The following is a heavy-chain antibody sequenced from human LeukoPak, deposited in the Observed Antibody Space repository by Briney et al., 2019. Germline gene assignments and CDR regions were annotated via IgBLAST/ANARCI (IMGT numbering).Heavy chain of an antibody. CDR1: GFTFSDFW. V-gene: IGHV3-7*01. CDR3: AIATTGRGAFGS. J-gene: IGHJ4*02. Sequence: GGSLRLPCAASGFTFSDFWMSWVRQAPGKGLECVASTNEAGGDKLYVDSVKGRFTISRDNSKNPLSLQMNSLTAEDTAIYYCAIATTGRGAFGSWGQGTLVSVSS. CDR2: TNEAGGDK. D-gene: IGHD1-1*01.